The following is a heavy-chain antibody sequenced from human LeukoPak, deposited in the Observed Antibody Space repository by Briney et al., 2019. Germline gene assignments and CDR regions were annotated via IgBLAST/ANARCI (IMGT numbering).Heavy chain of an antibody. V-gene: IGHV3-23*01. D-gene: IGHD1-26*01. CDR3: AKDRRGGSYYAATLDI. CDR1: GFTFSSYA. Sequence: GGSLRLSCAASGFTFSSYAMSWVRQAPGKGLEWVSGISDSGDITYYADSVKGRFTISRDNSKNTLYVQMNSLRVEDTAVYYCAKDRRGGSYYAATLDIWGQGTMVTVSS. CDR2: ISDSGDIT. J-gene: IGHJ3*02.